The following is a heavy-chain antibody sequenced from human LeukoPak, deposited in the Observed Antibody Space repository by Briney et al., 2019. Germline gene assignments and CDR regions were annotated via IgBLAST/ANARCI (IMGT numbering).Heavy chain of an antibody. D-gene: IGHD3-3*01. CDR1: GGSFSGYY. Sequence: TSDTLSLTCAVYGGSFSGYYWSWVRQPPGKGLEWIGEINHSGSTNYNPSLKSRVTISVDTSKNQFSLKLSSVTAADTAVYYCARGSTDFWSGYPYYYGMDVWGQGTTVTVSS. V-gene: IGHV4-34*01. CDR3: ARGSTDFWSGYPYYYGMDV. J-gene: IGHJ6*02. CDR2: INHSGST.